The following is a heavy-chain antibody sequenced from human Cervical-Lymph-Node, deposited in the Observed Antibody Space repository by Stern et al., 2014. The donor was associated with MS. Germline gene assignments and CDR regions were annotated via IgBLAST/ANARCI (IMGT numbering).Heavy chain of an antibody. Sequence: QVQLQQWGAGLLKPSETLSLTCAVYGGSFSGYYWSWIRQPPGKGLEWIGEINHSGSTNYNPSLKSRVTISVATSKNQFSLKLSSVTAADTAVYYCARGLTSGSGNNQPLKKNYYYGMDVWGQGTTVTVSS. D-gene: IGHD3-10*01. CDR3: ARGLTSGSGNNQPLKKNYYYGMDV. CDR1: GGSFSGYY. J-gene: IGHJ6*02. CDR2: INHSGST. V-gene: IGHV4-34*01.